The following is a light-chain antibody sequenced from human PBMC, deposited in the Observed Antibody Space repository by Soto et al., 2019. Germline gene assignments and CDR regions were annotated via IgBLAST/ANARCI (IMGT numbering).Light chain of an antibody. CDR2: SAS. CDR3: QQGHNWPLT. Sequence: EIVMTQYPATLSVSPGERATLSCRASQSISNELAWYQQKPGQPPRLLIYSASTRATGVPARFTGSGSGSEFTLTISGLQSEDFAVYYCQQGHNWPLTFVLGTRLE. J-gene: IGKJ2*01. CDR1: QSISNE. V-gene: IGKV3-15*01.